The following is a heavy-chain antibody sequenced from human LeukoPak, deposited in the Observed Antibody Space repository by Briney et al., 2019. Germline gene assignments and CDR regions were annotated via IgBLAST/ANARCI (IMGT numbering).Heavy chain of an antibody. D-gene: IGHD5-18*01. CDR2: IYYSGST. V-gene: IGHV4-59*01. CDR1: GGSISSYY. CDR3: ARAGRYSYGYVWLGIYYYGMDV. J-gene: IGHJ6*02. Sequence: SETLSLTCTVSGGSISSYYWSWIRQPPGKGLEWIGYIYYSGSTNYNPSLKSRVTISVDTSKNQFSLKLSSVTAADTAAYYCARAGRYSYGYVWLGIYYYGMDVWGQGTTVTVSS.